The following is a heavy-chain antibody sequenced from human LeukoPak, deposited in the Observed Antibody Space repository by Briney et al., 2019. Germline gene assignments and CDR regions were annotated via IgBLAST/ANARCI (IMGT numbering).Heavy chain of an antibody. CDR1: GYTFTGYY. CDR3: ASDCRGDCGFDL. V-gene: IGHV1-2*02. D-gene: IGHD2-21*02. J-gene: IGHJ5*02. CDR2: ISPNSGGT. Sequence: GASVKVSCKASGYTFTGYYMHWVRQAPGQGLEWMGWISPNSGGTNYAQQFQGRVTMTRDTSISTAYMELSRLRSDDTAVYYCASDCRGDCGFDLWGQGTMVTVSS.